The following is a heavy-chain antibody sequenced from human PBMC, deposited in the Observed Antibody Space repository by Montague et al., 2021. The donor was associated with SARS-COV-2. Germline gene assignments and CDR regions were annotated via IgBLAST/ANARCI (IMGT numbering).Heavy chain of an antibody. CDR3: ACHPPGYRYFYYLDV. Sequence: SETLSLTCTVSGGSISSYYWSWIRQPPATGLEWICYLYYRGSTNYNSSLTIRVTISVDTYKNQFSLRLNSVTAADTDVSYCACHPPGYRYFYYLDVWGKGTMVTVSS. D-gene: IGHD1-1*01. V-gene: IGHV4-59*01. CDR1: GGSISSYY. CDR2: LYYRGST. J-gene: IGHJ6*03.